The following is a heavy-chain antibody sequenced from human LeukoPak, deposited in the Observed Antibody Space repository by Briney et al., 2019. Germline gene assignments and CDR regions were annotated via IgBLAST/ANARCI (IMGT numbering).Heavy chain of an antibody. J-gene: IGHJ6*03. CDR1: GDSVSSNSAA. V-gene: IGHV6-1*01. Sequence: SQTLSLTCAISGDSVSSNSAAWNWIRQSPSRGLEWLGRTYYRSKWYNDYAVSVKSRITINPDTSKNQFSLQLNSVTPEDTAVYYCARGKLWIPSPYYYYYYMDVWGKGTTVTVSS. CDR2: TYYRSKWYN. D-gene: IGHD5-18*01. CDR3: ARGKLWIPSPYYYYYYMDV.